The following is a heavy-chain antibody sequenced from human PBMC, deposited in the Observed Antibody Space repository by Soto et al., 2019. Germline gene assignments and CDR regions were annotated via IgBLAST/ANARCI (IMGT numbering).Heavy chain of an antibody. CDR2: ITGSGSTI. Sequence: DVQLLESGGGLVQPGGSLRLSCAASGFSFNKYAMIWVRQAPGKGQEWVSGITGSGSTIEYIESVKGGFTISRDNSKNTVYLQVNSLRAEDTAMYYCAKDAVSGDGLWLVSDWGQGTPVTVS. CDR1: GFSFNKYA. J-gene: IGHJ4*02. D-gene: IGHD2-21*02. CDR3: AKDAVSGDGLWLVSD. V-gene: IGHV3-23*01.